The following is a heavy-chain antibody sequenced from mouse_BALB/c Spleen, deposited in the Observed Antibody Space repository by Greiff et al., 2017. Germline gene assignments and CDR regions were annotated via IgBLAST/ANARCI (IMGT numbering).Heavy chain of an antibody. CDR2: ISSGSSTI. V-gene: IGHV5-17*02. D-gene: IGHD2-4*01. CDR1: GFTFSSFG. J-gene: IGHJ4*01. Sequence: EVQLVESGGGLVQPGGSRKLSCAASGFTFSSFGMHWVRQAPEKGLEWVAYISSGSSTIYYADTVKGRFTISRDNPKNTLFLQMTSLRSEDTAMYYCERERGYGITTRVYAMDYWGQGTSVTVSS. CDR3: ERERGYGITTRVYAMDY.